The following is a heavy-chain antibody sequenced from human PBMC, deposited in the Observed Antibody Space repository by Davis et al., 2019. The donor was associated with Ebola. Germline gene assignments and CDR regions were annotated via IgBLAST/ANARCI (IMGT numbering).Heavy chain of an antibody. J-gene: IGHJ4*02. CDR3: ARSYDSASFDY. Sequence: MPSETLSLTCSVSGVSISSSSFYWGWIRQPPGKGLEWIGSIYYRGSSNYNPSLKSRVTISVDTSKNQFSLKLSSVTAADTAVYYCARSYDSASFDYWGQGTLVTVSS. CDR1: GVSISSSSFY. D-gene: IGHD3-22*01. V-gene: IGHV4-39*01. CDR2: IYYRGSS.